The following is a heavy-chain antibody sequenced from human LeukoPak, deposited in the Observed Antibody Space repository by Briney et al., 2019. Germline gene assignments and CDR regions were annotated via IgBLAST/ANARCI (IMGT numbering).Heavy chain of an antibody. Sequence: SETLSLTCTVSGGSISSSTYYWGWIRQPPGKGLEWIGSIYYSGSTYYNPSLKSRVTISVDTSKNQFSLKLSSVTAADTAVYYCARIYYYYYYMDVWGKGTTVTVS. CDR3: ARIYYYYYYMDV. CDR2: IYYSGST. J-gene: IGHJ6*03. V-gene: IGHV4-39*07. CDR1: GGSISSSTYY.